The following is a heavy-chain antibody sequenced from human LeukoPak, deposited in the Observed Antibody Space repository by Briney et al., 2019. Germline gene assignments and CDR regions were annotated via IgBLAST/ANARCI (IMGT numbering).Heavy chain of an antibody. Sequence: SETLSLTCTVSGGSISSYYWSWIRQPPGKGLEWIGYIYYSGSTNYNPSLKGRVTISVDTSKNQFSLKLSSVTAADTAVYYCAREDSLYYGMDVWGQGTTVTVSS. CDR2: IYYSGST. CDR1: GGSISSYY. CDR3: AREDSLYYGMDV. J-gene: IGHJ6*02. V-gene: IGHV4-59*01. D-gene: IGHD3-22*01.